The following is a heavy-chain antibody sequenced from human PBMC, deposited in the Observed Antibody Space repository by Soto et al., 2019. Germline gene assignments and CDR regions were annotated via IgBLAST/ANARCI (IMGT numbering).Heavy chain of an antibody. Sequence: QVQLVQSGAEVKKPGSSVKVSCKASGGTFSSYAISWVRQAPGQGIEWMGGIIPIFGTANYAQKFQGRVTMTAYKSTSTAYMELSSLRSEDTAVYYCARVKGYCSSTSCYNPFDYWGQGTLVTVS. CDR3: ARVKGYCSSTSCYNPFDY. CDR1: GGTFSSYA. D-gene: IGHD2-2*02. CDR2: IIPIFGTA. V-gene: IGHV1-69*06. J-gene: IGHJ4*02.